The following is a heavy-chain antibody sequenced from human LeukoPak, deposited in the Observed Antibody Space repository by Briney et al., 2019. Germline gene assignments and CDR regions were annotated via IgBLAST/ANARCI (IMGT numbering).Heavy chain of an antibody. D-gene: IGHD3-10*01. CDR3: AKAPPDNYHYYYGMEV. J-gene: IGHJ6*02. CDR2: VSGRGDAT. Sequence: GESLRLSCAASGFTFRYYAMTWVRQAPGKGLAWVSAVSGRGDATYYADSVQGRFTISRDNSRNMVYLLIHSLRAEDTAIYYCAKAPPDNYHYYYGMEVWGQGTTVTVSS. V-gene: IGHV3-23*01. CDR1: GFTFRYYA.